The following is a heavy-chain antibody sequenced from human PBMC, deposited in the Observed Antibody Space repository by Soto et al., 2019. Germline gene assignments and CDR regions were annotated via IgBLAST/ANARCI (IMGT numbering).Heavy chain of an antibody. J-gene: IGHJ6*02. CDR2: IHYRGSV. Sequence: QVQLQESGPGLVRPSQTLSLTCTVSGGSISSDHYHWTWIRQTPGKGLEWIGYIHYRGSVYYNPSLQSRGTMSVDTSKNLFSLKLSSGTAADTAVYFCVREDDGGDRDYYGLDVWGQGTTVTVSS. V-gene: IGHV4-30-4*01. CDR1: GGSISSDHYH. D-gene: IGHD4-17*01. CDR3: VREDDGGDRDYYGLDV.